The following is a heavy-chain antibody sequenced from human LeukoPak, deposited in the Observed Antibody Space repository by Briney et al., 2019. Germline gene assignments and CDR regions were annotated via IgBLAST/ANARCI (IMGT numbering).Heavy chain of an antibody. CDR2: IHDSGST. D-gene: IGHD2-8*01. J-gene: IGHJ4*02. V-gene: IGHV4-30-4*01. CDR1: GDSISNGDYY. CDR3: ARRPRFPDCTNGVCYPLFDY. Sequence: PSETLSLTCTVPGDSISNGDYYWSWIRQPPGKGLEWIGYIHDSGSTYYNPSLKTRLAMSVDTSKNQFSLNLSSVTAADTAVYYCARRPRFPDCTNGVCYPLFDYWGQGTLVTVSS.